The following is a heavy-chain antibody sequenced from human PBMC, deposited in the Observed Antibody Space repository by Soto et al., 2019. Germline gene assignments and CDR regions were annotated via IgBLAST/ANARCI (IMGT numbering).Heavy chain of an antibody. D-gene: IGHD3-22*01. CDR2: ISGYSGNT. Sequence: QVQLVQSGAEVKKPGASVKVSCKASGYTFTNYGISWVRQAPGQRLEWMGWISGYSGNTNYAQKLQGRVTMTTDTSTSTAYMELRSLRSDDTAVYYCARLDSSGYVCLYWGQGTLVTVSS. V-gene: IGHV1-18*01. CDR3: ARLDSSGYVCLY. J-gene: IGHJ4*02. CDR1: GYTFTNYG.